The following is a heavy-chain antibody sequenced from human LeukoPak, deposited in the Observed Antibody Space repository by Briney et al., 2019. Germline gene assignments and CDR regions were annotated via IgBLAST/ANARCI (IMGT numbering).Heavy chain of an antibody. D-gene: IGHD3-10*01. Sequence: SETLSLTCAVSGGSISSNSYYWGWIRQPPGKGLEWIGSIYYSGSTNYNPSLKSRVTMLVDTSKNQFSLNLSSVTAADTAVYYCARRYASGSFRRLFGYWGQGTLVTVSS. V-gene: IGHV4-39*07. CDR2: IYYSGST. CDR1: GGSISSNSYY. J-gene: IGHJ4*02. CDR3: ARRYASGSFRRLFGY.